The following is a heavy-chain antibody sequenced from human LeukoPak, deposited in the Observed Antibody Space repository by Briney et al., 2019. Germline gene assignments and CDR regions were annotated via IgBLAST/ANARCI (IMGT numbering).Heavy chain of an antibody. J-gene: IGHJ5*02. Sequence: SETLSLTCTVSGGSLTSYYWSWIRQPPGKGLEWIGHMSYSGSTNYNSSLKSRVTISLDTPKNQFSLKLSSVTAADTAVYYCVASGDYFINHWGQGTLVTVSS. CDR2: MSYSGST. CDR1: GGSLTSYY. V-gene: IGHV4-59*12. D-gene: IGHD4-17*01. CDR3: VASGDYFINH.